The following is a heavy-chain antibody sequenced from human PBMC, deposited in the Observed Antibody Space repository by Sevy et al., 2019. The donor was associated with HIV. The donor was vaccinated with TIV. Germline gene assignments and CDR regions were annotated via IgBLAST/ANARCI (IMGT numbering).Heavy chain of an antibody. CDR1: GFTFSFYT. J-gene: IGHJ4*02. CDR2: VSYDGRNK. V-gene: IGHV3-30*09. CDR3: ARELGVAGPEEFDY. Sequence: GGSLRLSCVASGFTFSFYTMHWVRQAPGKGLEWVAAVSYDGRNKYYADSVKGRFAISRDNSNNTLFLQMNTLRGDDTAVYYCARELGVAGPEEFDYWGQRTLVTVSS. D-gene: IGHD6-19*01.